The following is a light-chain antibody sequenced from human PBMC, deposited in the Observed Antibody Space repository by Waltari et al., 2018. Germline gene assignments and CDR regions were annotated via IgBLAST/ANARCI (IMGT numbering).Light chain of an antibody. J-gene: IGLJ2*01. Sequence: SYELTQPPSVSVSPGQTASITCSGDKLGDKYACWSQQKPGQSPVLVIYQDIKRPSGIPERFSGSNSGNTATLTISGSQAMDEADYYCQAWDSRVIFGGGTKLTVL. CDR1: KLGDKY. CDR3: QAWDSRVI. CDR2: QDI. V-gene: IGLV3-1*01.